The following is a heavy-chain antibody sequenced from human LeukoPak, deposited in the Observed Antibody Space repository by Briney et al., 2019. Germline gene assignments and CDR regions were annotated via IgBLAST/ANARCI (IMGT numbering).Heavy chain of an antibody. D-gene: IGHD6-13*01. Sequence: GGSLRLSCAASGLTFSSYAMSWVRQAPGKGLEWVSAISGSGGSTYYADSVKGRFTISRDNSKNTLYLQMNSLRAEDTAVYYCAKDLSRSSSWYPDAFDIWGQGTMVTVSS. CDR3: AKDLSRSSSWYPDAFDI. CDR2: ISGSGGST. J-gene: IGHJ3*02. CDR1: GLTFSSYA. V-gene: IGHV3-23*01.